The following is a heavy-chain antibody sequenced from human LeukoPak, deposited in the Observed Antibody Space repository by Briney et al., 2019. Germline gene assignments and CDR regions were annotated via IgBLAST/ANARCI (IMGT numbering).Heavy chain of an antibody. J-gene: IGHJ4*02. CDR3: AKGLESSIWYTLIDY. D-gene: IGHD6-13*01. V-gene: IGHV3-23*01. Sequence: GGSLRLSCAASGFTFSNFAMRWVRQPQGKGLEGSPGISSSGGSTYYADFVKGRFTVSRDNSKNTLYLQMSSLRAEDTAVYYCAKGLESSIWYTLIDYWSQGTLVTVSS. CDR2: ISSSGGST. CDR1: GFTFSNFA.